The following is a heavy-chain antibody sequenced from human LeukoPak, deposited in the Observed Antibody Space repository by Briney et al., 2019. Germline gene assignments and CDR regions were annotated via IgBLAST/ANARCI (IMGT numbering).Heavy chain of an antibody. CDR1: GGSISSYY. D-gene: IGHD5-18*01. V-gene: IGHV4-59*12. CDR3: AKDQRVLQLWSRLKGLGFDY. CDR2: IYYSGST. J-gene: IGHJ4*02. Sequence: SETLSLTCTVSGGSISSYYWSWIRQPPGKGLEWIGYIYYSGSTNYNPSLKSRVTISVDTSKNQFSLKLSSVTAADTAVYYCAKDQRVLQLWSRLKGLGFDYWGQGTLVTVSS.